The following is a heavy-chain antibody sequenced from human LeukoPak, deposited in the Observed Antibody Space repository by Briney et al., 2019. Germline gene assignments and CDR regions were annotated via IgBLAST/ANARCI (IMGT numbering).Heavy chain of an antibody. V-gene: IGHV3-23*01. J-gene: IGHJ4*02. CDR1: GFTFSSYS. CDR2: LSGGGGT. Sequence: GGSLRLSCAASGFTFSSYSMSWVRQAPGKGLEWVSGLSGGGGTYYADSVKGRFTISRDNSKNTLYLQVNSLRAEDTGVYYCAKEPPYCGGDCYFLLDYWGQGTLVIVSS. CDR3: AKEPPYCGGDCYFLLDY. D-gene: IGHD2-21*02.